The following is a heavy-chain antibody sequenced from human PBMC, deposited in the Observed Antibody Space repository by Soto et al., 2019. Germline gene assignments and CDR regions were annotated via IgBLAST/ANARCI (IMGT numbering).Heavy chain of an antibody. Sequence: GGSLRLSCAASGFTFSSYAMSWVRQAPGKGLEWVSAISGSGGSTYYADSGKGRFTISRDNSKNTLYLQMNSLRAEDTAVYYCAKDQVERWAVTVHYYYMDVWGKGTTVTVSS. V-gene: IGHV3-23*01. CDR3: AKDQVERWAVTVHYYYMDV. D-gene: IGHD4-17*01. J-gene: IGHJ6*03. CDR2: ISGSGGST. CDR1: GFTFSSYA.